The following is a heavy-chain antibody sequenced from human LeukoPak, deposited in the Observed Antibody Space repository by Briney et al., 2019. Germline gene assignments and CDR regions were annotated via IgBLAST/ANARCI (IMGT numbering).Heavy chain of an antibody. J-gene: IGHJ4*02. V-gene: IGHV3-48*03. D-gene: IGHD5-24*01. CDR1: GFTFSSYE. CDR3: AKGEYHQDGIGENRFDN. CDR2: ISSSGSTI. Sequence: GGSLRLSCAASGFTFSSYEMNWVRQAPGKGLEWVSYISSSGSTIYYADSVKGRFTTSRDNAKNSVFLQMSSLRPDDTAVYYCAKGEYHQDGIGENRFDNWGQGALVTVSS.